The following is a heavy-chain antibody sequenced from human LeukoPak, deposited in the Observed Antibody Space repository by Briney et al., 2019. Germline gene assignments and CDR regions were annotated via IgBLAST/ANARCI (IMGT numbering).Heavy chain of an antibody. J-gene: IGHJ6*03. D-gene: IGHD1-26*01. Sequence: GGSLRLSCAASGFTFSDYYMSWIRQAPGKGLEWVSYISSSGSTIYYADSVKGRFTISRDNAKNSLYLQMNSLRAEDTAVYYCARDRGSAYYYYYMDVWGKGTTVTVSS. CDR2: ISSSGSTI. V-gene: IGHV3-11*04. CDR1: GFTFSDYY. CDR3: ARDRGSAYYYYYMDV.